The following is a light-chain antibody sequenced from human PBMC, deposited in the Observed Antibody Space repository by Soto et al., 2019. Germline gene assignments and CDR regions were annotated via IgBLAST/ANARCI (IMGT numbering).Light chain of an antibody. CDR1: QSVGDY. V-gene: IGKV3-11*01. CDR3: QQRSNWSPMT. CDR2: DVS. Sequence: EIVLTQSPATLFLSPGERATLSCRASQSVGDYLAWYQQKSGQAPRLLIYDVSNRATCIPARFSGSGSGTDFTLTISSLEPEDLAIYYCQQRSNWSPMTFGQGTRLGIK. J-gene: IGKJ5*01.